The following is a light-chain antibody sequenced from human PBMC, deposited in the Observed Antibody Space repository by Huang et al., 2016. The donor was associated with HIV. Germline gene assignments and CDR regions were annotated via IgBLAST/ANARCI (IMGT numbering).Light chain of an antibody. CDR1: QIVSSH. CDR2: AAS. Sequence: ETVMTQSPVTLSVSPGDRAPLSSRSSQIVSSHLAWYQQKPGQAPRLLIYAASTRATGVPARFSGSGAGTEFTLTISTLQSEDSAVYYCQQYNDFRSTFGPGTRVEIK. V-gene: IGKV3-15*01. J-gene: IGKJ3*01. CDR3: QQYNDFRST.